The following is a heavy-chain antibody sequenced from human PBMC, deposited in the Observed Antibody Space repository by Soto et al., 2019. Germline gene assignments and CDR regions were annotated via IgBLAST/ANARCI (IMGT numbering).Heavy chain of an antibody. Sequence: GGSLRLSCAASGFTFSSYGMHWVRQAPGKGLEWVAVIWYDGSNKYYADSVKGRFTISRDNSKNTLYLQMNSLRAEDTAVYYCARGRYSSSNFDYWGQGTLVTVSS. V-gene: IGHV3-33*01. CDR3: ARGRYSSSNFDY. CDR1: GFTFSSYG. CDR2: IWYDGSNK. D-gene: IGHD6-6*01. J-gene: IGHJ4*02.